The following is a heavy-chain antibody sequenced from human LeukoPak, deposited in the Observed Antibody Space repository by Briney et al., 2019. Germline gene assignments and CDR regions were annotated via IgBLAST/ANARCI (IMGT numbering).Heavy chain of an antibody. CDR2: ISNDGSNK. CDR1: AFTFSSYG. V-gene: IGHV3-30*18. D-gene: IGHD1-26*01. CDR3: AKEVFTYCYFDY. Sequence: GRSLRLSCAASAFTFSSYGMHWVRQAPGKGLEWVAVISNDGSNKYYADSGKGRFSISRDNSKNTLYLQMNSLKAEDTAVYYCAKEVFTYCYFDYWGQGTLVTVPS. J-gene: IGHJ4*02.